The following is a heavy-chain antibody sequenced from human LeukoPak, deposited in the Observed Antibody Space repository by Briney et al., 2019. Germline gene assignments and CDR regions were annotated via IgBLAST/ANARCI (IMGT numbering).Heavy chain of an antibody. J-gene: IGHJ4*02. V-gene: IGHV3-21*01. Sequence: GGSLRLSCAASGFTFSSYSMNWVRQAPGKGLEWVSSISTGSSFIYYADSVKGRFTISRDNAKNSLYLQMNSLRAEDTAVYYCARHGRDYCSGGSCYELDYWGQGTLVTVSS. D-gene: IGHD2-15*01. CDR3: ARHGRDYCSGGSCYELDY. CDR2: ISTGSSFI. CDR1: GFTFSSYS.